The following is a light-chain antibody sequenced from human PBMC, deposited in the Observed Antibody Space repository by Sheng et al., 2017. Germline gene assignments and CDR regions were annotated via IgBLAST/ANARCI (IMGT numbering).Light chain of an antibody. CDR1: QGITSD. V-gene: IGKV1-39*01. Sequence: DIQVTQSPSSLSASVGDRVTITCRASQGITSDLGWYQQKPGKAPKLLVYAAFKLESGVPSRFSGSGSVTDFTLTISSLQPEDFGTYYCQQTYGTLLTFGGGTKVEIK. CDR3: QQTYGTLLT. CDR2: AAF. J-gene: IGKJ4*01.